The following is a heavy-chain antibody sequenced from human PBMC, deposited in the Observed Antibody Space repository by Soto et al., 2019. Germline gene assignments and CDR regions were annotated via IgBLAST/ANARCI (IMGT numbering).Heavy chain of an antibody. V-gene: IGHV2-5*02. CDR3: AHPNSPLFYSYNGFDV. Sequence: QITLEESGPTLVSPTQTLTLTCTFSGFSLTTNNVGVGWIRQPPGKALEWLGFIYGDDDTRYSTPLKSRLTRTSDHSKNRVVLTMTNVDPVDTATYYCAHPNSPLFYSYNGFDVWGQGTTVAVS. CDR1: GFSLTTNNVG. J-gene: IGHJ6*02. CDR2: IYGDDDT. D-gene: IGHD2-21*01.